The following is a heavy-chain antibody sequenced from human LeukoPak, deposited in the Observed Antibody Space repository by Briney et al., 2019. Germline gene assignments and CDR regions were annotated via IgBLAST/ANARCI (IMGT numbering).Heavy chain of an antibody. D-gene: IGHD2-15*01. Sequence: SETLSRTCTVSGGSISSGGYYWSWIRQHPGKGLEWIGYIYYSGSTYYNPSLKSRVTISVDTSKNQFSLKLSSVTAADTAVYYCARGACSGGSCYEFDYWGQGTLVTVSS. CDR1: GGSISSGGYY. CDR3: ARGACSGGSCYEFDY. V-gene: IGHV4-31*03. CDR2: IYYSGST. J-gene: IGHJ4*02.